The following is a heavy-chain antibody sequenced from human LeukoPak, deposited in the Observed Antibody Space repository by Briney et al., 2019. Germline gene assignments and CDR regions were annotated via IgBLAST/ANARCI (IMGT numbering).Heavy chain of an antibody. J-gene: IGHJ4*02. V-gene: IGHV3-48*03. CDR1: GFTFSSYE. Sequence: GGSLRLSCAASGFTFSSYEMNWVRQAPGKGLEWVSYISSSGSTIYYADSVKGRFTISRDNAKNSLYLQMNSLRAEDTAVYYCAREVDYGDHVDYWGQGTLVTVSS. CDR2: ISSSGSTI. D-gene: IGHD4-17*01. CDR3: AREVDYGDHVDY.